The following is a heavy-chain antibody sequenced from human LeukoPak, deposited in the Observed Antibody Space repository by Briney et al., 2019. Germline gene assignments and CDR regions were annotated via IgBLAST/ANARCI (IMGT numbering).Heavy chain of an antibody. CDR3: ARETPRRGETRDGYR. V-gene: IGHV3-48*04. D-gene: IGHD5-24*01. J-gene: IGHJ4*02. Sequence: GGSLRLSCAASGFTFSSYSMNWVRQAPGKGLEWVSYISSSSSTIYYADSVKGRFTISRDNAKNSLYLQMNSLRAEDTAVYYCARETPRRGETRDGYRWGQGTVVTVSS. CDR1: GFTFSSYS. CDR2: ISSSSSTI.